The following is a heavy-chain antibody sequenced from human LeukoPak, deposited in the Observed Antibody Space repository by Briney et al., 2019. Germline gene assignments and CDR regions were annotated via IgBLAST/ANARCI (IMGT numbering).Heavy chain of an antibody. CDR3: ARETPRRGETRDGYR. V-gene: IGHV3-48*04. D-gene: IGHD5-24*01. J-gene: IGHJ4*02. Sequence: GGSLRLSCAASGFTFSSYSMNWVRQAPGKGLEWVSYISSSSSTIYYADSVKGRFTISRDNAKNSLYLQMNSLRAEDTAVYYCARETPRRGETRDGYRWGQGTVVTVSS. CDR1: GFTFSSYS. CDR2: ISSSSSTI.